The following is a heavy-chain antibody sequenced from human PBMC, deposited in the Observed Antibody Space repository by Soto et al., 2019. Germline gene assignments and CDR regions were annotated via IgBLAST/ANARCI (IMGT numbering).Heavy chain of an antibody. CDR2: ISASGGGT. CDR1: GFTFSSYA. J-gene: IGHJ4*02. Sequence: GGSLRLSCTASGFTFSSYAMSWVRQAPGKGLEWVSLISASGGGTYYADSVKGRFTISRDNSKNTLYLQMNSLRAEDTAVYYSAKHAAPAPPDYGGQGTQVPVSS. V-gene: IGHV3-23*01. D-gene: IGHD2-2*01. CDR3: AKHAAPAPPDY.